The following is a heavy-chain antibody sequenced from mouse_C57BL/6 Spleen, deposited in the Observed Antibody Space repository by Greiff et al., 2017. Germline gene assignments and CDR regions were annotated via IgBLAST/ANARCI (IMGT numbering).Heavy chain of an antibody. V-gene: IGHV1-15*01. CDR1: GYTFTDYE. D-gene: IGHD2-2*01. J-gene: IGHJ4*01. Sequence: VQLQQPGAELVRPGASVTLSCKASGYTFTDYEMHWVKQTPVHGLEWIGAIDPDTGGTAYNQKFKGKAILTADNSSSTAYMGLRSLTSEDSAVYYCTKYGYDEDYAMDYWGQGTSVTVSS. CDR2: IDPDTGGT. CDR3: TKYGYDEDYAMDY.